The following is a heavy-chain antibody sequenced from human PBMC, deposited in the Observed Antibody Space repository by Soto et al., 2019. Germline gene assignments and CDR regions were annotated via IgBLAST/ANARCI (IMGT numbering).Heavy chain of an antibody. J-gene: IGHJ6*02. V-gene: IGHV3-21*01. CDR2: ISSSSSYI. D-gene: IGHD2-21*02. CDR3: ARVPSKHIVVVTGLYYYYGMDV. Sequence: GGSLRLSCAASGFTFSSYSMNWVRQAPGKGLEWVSSISSSSSYIYYADSVKGRFTISRDNAKNSLYLQMNSLRAEDTAVYYCARVPSKHIVVVTGLYYYYGMDVWGQGTTVT. CDR1: GFTFSSYS.